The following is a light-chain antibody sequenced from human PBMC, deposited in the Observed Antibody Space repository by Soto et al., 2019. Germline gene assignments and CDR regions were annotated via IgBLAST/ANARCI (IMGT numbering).Light chain of an antibody. CDR3: MQALQTPPT. Sequence: DIVMTQSPLSLPVTPGEPASISCRSSQSLLHSHGYNYLVWYLQKPGQSPQLLIYLGSNRASGVPDRFSGSGSGTDFTLKISRVEAEDGGIYYCMQALQTPPTFGQGTRLEIK. J-gene: IGKJ5*01. V-gene: IGKV2-28*01. CDR2: LGS. CDR1: QSLLHSHGYNY.